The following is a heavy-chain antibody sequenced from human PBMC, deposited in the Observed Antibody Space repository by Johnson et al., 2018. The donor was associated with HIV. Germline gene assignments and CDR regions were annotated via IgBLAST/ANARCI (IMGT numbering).Heavy chain of an antibody. D-gene: IGHD6-19*01. CDR1: GFTFSSYW. J-gene: IGHJ3*01. Sequence: VQLVESGGGLVQPGGSLRLSCAASGFTFSSYWMTWVRQVPGKGLEWVAGINWNGGDTDYADSVKGRFTISRDNAKNSLFVQMNSLRVEDTALYYCARARAGSGWYGSLGNTFDVWGQGTMV. V-gene: IGHV3-20*04. CDR2: INWNGGDT. CDR3: ARARAGSGWYGSLGNTFDV.